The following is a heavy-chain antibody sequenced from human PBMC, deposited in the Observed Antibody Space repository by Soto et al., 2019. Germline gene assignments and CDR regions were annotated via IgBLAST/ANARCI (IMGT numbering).Heavy chain of an antibody. Sequence: GGSLRLSCAASGFTFSDYYMSWIRQAPGKGLEWVSYISSSGSTIYYADSVKGRFTISRDNAKNSLYLQMNSLRAEDTAVYYCARESPGVATITYNWFDPWGQGTLVTVSS. V-gene: IGHV3-11*01. CDR2: ISSSGSTI. CDR1: GFTFSDYY. J-gene: IGHJ5*02. D-gene: IGHD5-12*01. CDR3: ARESPGVATITYNWFDP.